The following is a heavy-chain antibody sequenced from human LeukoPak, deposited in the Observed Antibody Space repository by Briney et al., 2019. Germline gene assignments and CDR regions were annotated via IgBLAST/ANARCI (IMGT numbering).Heavy chain of an antibody. CDR3: ARGIKVVGATGPGNYYYYYMDV. CDR1: GYTFTSYY. D-gene: IGHD1-26*01. Sequence: ASVKVSCKASGYTFTSYYMHWVRQAPGQGLEWMGWISAYNGNTNYAQKLQGRVTMTTDTSTSTAYMELRSLRSDDTAVYYCARGIKVVGATGPGNYYYYYMDVWGKGATVTVSS. V-gene: IGHV1-18*04. J-gene: IGHJ6*03. CDR2: ISAYNGNT.